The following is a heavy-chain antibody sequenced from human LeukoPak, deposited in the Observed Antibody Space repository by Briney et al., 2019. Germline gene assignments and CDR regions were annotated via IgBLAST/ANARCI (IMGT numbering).Heavy chain of an antibody. CDR1: GGSMSPYH. CDR3: ARHTYARPFDF. V-gene: IGHV4-59*08. D-gene: IGHD6-6*01. CDR2: IYYSGST. J-gene: IGHJ4*02. Sequence: SETLSLTCTVSGGSMSPYHWGWIRQPPGKGLEWTGYIYYSGSTNYNPSLKTRATVSMDTSKNQFSLKMTSVTAADTAVYYCARHTYARPFDFWGQGTLVTVSS.